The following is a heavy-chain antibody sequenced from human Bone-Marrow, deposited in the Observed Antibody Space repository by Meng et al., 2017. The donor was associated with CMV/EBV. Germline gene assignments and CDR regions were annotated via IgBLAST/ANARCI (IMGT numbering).Heavy chain of an antibody. J-gene: IGHJ4*02. CDR3: AKDPRCSNTTCLLGSGYFDY. Sequence: SLKISCAASGFTFDDYAMHWVRQAPGKGLEWVSGISWNSGSTGYADSVKGRFTISRENAKNSLYLQMNSLRAEDTASYYCAKDPRCSNTTCLLGSGYFDYWGQGTLVTVSS. V-gene: IGHV3-9*01. CDR2: ISWNSGST. CDR1: GFTFDDYA. D-gene: IGHD2-2*01.